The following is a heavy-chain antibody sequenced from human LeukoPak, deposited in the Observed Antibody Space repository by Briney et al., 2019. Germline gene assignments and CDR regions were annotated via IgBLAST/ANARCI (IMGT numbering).Heavy chain of an antibody. V-gene: IGHV3-30*03. Sequence: PGGSLRLSCAASGFTFSSYGMHWVRQAPGKGLEWVAIISYDGSNKYYADSVKGRFTISRDNSKNTLYLQMNSLRSDDTAVYYCARVKGYSYGSGPHWYFDLWGRGTLVTVSS. CDR3: ARVKGYSYGSGPHWYFDL. J-gene: IGHJ2*01. CDR2: ISYDGSNK. D-gene: IGHD5-18*01. CDR1: GFTFSSYG.